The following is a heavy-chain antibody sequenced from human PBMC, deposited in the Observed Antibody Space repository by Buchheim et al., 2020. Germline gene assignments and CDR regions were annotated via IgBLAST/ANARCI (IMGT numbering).Heavy chain of an antibody. CDR1: GFTFSSYS. CDR3: ARDPYFDWPYNFDY. CDR2: ISSSSSTI. D-gene: IGHD3-9*01. V-gene: IGHV3-48*01. Sequence: EVQLVESGGGLVQPGGSLRLSCAASGFTFSSYSMNWVRQAPGKGLEWVSYISSSSSTIYYADSVKGRFTISRAHAKDSLYLQMNSLRAEDTAVYYCARDPYFDWPYNFDYWGQGTL. J-gene: IGHJ4*02.